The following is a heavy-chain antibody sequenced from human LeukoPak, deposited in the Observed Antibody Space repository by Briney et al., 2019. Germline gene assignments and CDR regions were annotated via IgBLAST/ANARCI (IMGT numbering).Heavy chain of an antibody. J-gene: IGHJ4*02. CDR2: INHSGST. V-gene: IGHV4-34*01. CDR1: GGPFSGYY. D-gene: IGHD3-22*01. Sequence: SETLSLTCGVYGGPFSGYYWSWIRQPPGKGLKWIAEINHSGSTNYNPSLKSRVTVSADTSKKQFSLKLSSVTAADTAVYYCARGRNYYDSSGYPFWGQGTLVTVSS. CDR3: ARGRNYYDSSGYPF.